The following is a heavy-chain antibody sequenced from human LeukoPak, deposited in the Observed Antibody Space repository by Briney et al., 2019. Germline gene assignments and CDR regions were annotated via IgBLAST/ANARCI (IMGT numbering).Heavy chain of an antibody. Sequence: PGGSLRLSCAASGFTFSSYAMSWVRQAPGKGLEWVSAISGSGGRTYYADSVKGWFTISRDNSKNTLYLQMNSLRAEDTAVYYCAKRPHPFSGWETPEDYWGQGTLVTVSS. V-gene: IGHV3-23*01. CDR2: ISGSGGRT. CDR1: GFTFSSYA. D-gene: IGHD6-19*01. J-gene: IGHJ4*02. CDR3: AKRPHPFSGWETPEDY.